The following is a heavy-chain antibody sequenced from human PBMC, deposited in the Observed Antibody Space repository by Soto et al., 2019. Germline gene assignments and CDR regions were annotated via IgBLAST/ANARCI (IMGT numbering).Heavy chain of an antibody. V-gene: IGHV1-2*04. CDR1: GYTFTGYY. Sequence: ASVKVSCKASGYTFTGYYMQWVRQAPGQGLEWMGWINPNSGGTNYAQKFQGWVTMTRDTSISTAYMELSRLRSDDTAVYYCARDLRPPHSGSDDLARRNHYGMDVWGQGTTVTVS. CDR3: ARDLRPPHSGSDDLARRNHYGMDV. J-gene: IGHJ6*02. CDR2: INPNSGGT. D-gene: IGHD3-10*01.